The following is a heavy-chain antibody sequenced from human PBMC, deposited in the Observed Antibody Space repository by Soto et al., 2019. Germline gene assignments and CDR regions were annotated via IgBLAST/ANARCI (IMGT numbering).Heavy chain of an antibody. CDR1: GGSFSGYY. V-gene: IGHV4-34*01. J-gene: IGHJ6*02. CDR3: ARGEKTTVVTWRYYGMDV. CDR2: INHSGST. D-gene: IGHD4-17*01. Sequence: ASETLSLTCAVYGGSFSGYYWSWIRQPPGKGLEWIGEINHSGSTNYNPSLKSRVTISVDTSKNQFSLKLSSVTAADTAVYYCARGEKTTVVTWRYYGMDVWGQGTTVTVSS.